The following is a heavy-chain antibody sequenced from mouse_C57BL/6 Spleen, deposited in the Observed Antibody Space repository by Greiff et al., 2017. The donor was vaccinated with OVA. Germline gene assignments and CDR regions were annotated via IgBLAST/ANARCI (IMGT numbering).Heavy chain of an antibody. Sequence: EVQLVESGPGLVKPSQSLSLTCSVTGYSITSGYYWNWIRQFPGNKLEWMGYISYDGSNNYNPSLKNRISITRDTSKNQFFLKLNSVTTEDTATYYCARGEGYDYDGPAWFAYWGQGTLVTVSA. V-gene: IGHV3-6*01. CDR1: GYSITSGYY. CDR3: ARGEGYDYDGPAWFAY. CDR2: ISYDGSN. J-gene: IGHJ3*01. D-gene: IGHD2-4*01.